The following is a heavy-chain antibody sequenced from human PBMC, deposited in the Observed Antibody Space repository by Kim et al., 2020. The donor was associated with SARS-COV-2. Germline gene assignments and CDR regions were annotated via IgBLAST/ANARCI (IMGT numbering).Heavy chain of an antibody. J-gene: IGHJ5*02. CDR2: IYYSGST. Sequence: SETLSLTCTVSGGSISSYYWSWIRQPPGKGLEWIGYIYYSGSTNYNPSLKSRVTISVDTSKNQFSLKLSSVTAADTAVYYCARDLEPKYYDSSGYYLDPWGQGTLVTVSS. CDR3: ARDLEPKYYDSSGYYLDP. D-gene: IGHD3-22*01. V-gene: IGHV4-59*12. CDR1: GGSISSYY.